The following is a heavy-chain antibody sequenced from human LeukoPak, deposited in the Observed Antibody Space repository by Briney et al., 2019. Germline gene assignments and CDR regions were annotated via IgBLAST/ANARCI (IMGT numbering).Heavy chain of an antibody. CDR3: ARDVYGSGSDTFDY. D-gene: IGHD3-10*01. J-gene: IGHJ4*02. V-gene: IGHV4-31*03. Sequence: SQTLSLTCTVSGGSISSGGYYWSWIRQHPGKGLEWIGYIYYSGSTYYNPSLKSRVTISVDTSKNQFSLKLSSVTAADTAVYYCARDVYGSGSDTFDYWGQGTLVTVSS. CDR2: IYYSGST. CDR1: GGSISSGGYY.